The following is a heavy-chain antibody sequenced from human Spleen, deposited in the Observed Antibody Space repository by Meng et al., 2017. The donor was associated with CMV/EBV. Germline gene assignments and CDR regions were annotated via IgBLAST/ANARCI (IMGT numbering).Heavy chain of an antibody. V-gene: IGHV3-53*01. Sequence: SCAASGFTVTHTYMSWVRQAPGKGLEWVSTTYSGGSTYFADSVKGRFTISRDNSNNTLYVQMNSLRVEDTAVYYCARDETRRGYFDSWGQGTLVTVSS. CDR1: GFTVTHTY. CDR3: ARDETRRGYFDS. CDR2: TYSGGST. J-gene: IGHJ4*02. D-gene: IGHD1-14*01.